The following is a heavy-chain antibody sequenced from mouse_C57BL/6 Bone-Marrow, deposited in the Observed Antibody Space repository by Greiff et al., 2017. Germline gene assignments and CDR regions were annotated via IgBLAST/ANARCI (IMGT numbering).Heavy chain of an antibody. D-gene: IGHD1-1*01. Sequence: VQLQQPGAELVKPGASVKMSCKASGYTFTSYWITWVKQRPGQGLEWIGDIYPGSGSTNYNEKFKSKATLTVDTSSSTAYMQLSSLTSEDSAVXYCARSPYYYGSSWYFDVWGTGTTVTVSS. CDR3: ARSPYYYGSSWYFDV. V-gene: IGHV1-55*01. CDR1: GYTFTSYW. CDR2: IYPGSGST. J-gene: IGHJ1*03.